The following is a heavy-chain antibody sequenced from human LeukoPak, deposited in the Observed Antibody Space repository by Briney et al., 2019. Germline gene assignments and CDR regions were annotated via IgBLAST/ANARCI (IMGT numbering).Heavy chain of an antibody. CDR1: GFTVSSNY. Sequence: GGSLRLSCAASGFTVSSNYMSWVRQAPGKGLEWVSVIYSGGSTYYADSVKGRFTISRDNSKNTLYLQMNSLRAEDTAVYYWAKSPQLPYIVATRGYYFDYWGQGTLVTVSS. J-gene: IGHJ4*02. D-gene: IGHD5-12*01. V-gene: IGHV3-53*01. CDR3: AKSPQLPYIVATRGYYFDY. CDR2: IYSGGST.